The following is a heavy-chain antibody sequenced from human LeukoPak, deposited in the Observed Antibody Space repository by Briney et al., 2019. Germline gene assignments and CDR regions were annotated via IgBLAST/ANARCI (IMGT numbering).Heavy chain of an antibody. Sequence: ASVKVSCKASGYTFTNYDINWVRQATGQGLEWMGWMNPNSGNTGYAQKFQGRVTMTRNTSITTAYMELSSLRSEDTAVYYCARVATMVRGATPGYWGQGTLVTVSS. CDR2: MNPNSGNT. CDR1: GYTFTNYD. CDR3: ARVATMVRGATPGY. J-gene: IGHJ4*02. V-gene: IGHV1-8*01. D-gene: IGHD3-10*01.